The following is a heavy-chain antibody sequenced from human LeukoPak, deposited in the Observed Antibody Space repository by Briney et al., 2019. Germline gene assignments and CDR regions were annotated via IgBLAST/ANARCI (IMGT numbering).Heavy chain of an antibody. CDR1: GGGRSSKN. J-gene: IGHJ4*02. Sequence: GGSLRLSCVDPGGGRSSKNKSWGRQARGKGLEWVSAIIGIGCITYYADSVKGRFTISRDNSKNTLYLQMNSLRAEDTAVYYCAKAITMIVVVIDFDYWGQGTLVTVSS. CDR2: IIGIGCIT. CDR3: AKAITMIVVVIDFDY. V-gene: IGHV3-23*01. D-gene: IGHD3-22*01.